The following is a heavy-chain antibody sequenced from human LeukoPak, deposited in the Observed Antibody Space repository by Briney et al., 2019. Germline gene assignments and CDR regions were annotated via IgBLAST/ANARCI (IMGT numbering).Heavy chain of an antibody. CDR1: GGSISSYY. J-gene: IGHJ4*02. D-gene: IGHD3-9*01. V-gene: IGHV4-4*07. CDR2: IYTSGST. Sequence: KPSETLSLTCTVSGGSISSYYWSWIRQPAGKGLEWIGRIYTSGSTNYNPSLKSRVTISVDTSKNQFSVKLSSVTAADTAVYYCARAILTASMEQDDFDYWGQGTLVTVSS. CDR3: ARAILTASMEQDDFDY.